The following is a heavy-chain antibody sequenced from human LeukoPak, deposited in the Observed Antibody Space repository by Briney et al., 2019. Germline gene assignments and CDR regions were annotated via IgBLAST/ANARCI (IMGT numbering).Heavy chain of an antibody. CDR1: GFTFSSYW. J-gene: IGHJ6*02. CDR2: INSDGSTT. V-gene: IGHV3-74*01. CDR3: ARGGGLDV. D-gene: IGHD3-16*01. Sequence: GGSLRLSCAASGFTFSSYWMHWVRQAPGKGLVWVSRINSDGSTTNYADSVKGRFTISRDNAKNSLYLQMSDLRAEDTAVYFCARGGGLDVWGQGATVTVSS.